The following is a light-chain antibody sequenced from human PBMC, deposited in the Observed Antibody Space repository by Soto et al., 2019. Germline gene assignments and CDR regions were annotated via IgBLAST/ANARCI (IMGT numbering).Light chain of an antibody. Sequence: EKVLTRSRAPLSLCPGERATLSCRASQSASSYLAWYQQKPGQAPRLLIYDASNRATGIPARFSGSGSGTDFSLAISILGPEDFAVYYSQLRSNWPITFGQGTRLEIK. J-gene: IGKJ5*01. CDR2: DAS. CDR1: QSASSY. CDR3: QLRSNWPIT. V-gene: IGKV3-11*01.